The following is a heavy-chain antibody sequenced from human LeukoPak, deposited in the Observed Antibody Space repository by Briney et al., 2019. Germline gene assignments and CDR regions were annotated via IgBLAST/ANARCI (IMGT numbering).Heavy chain of an antibody. V-gene: IGHV4-34*01. J-gene: IGHJ4*02. CDR1: GGSFSGYC. CDR3: ARDLAAATA. D-gene: IGHD6-13*01. CDR2: INHSGST. Sequence: PSETLSLTCAVYGGSFSGYCWSWIRQPPGKGLEWIGEINHSGSTNYNPSLKSRVTISVDTSKNQFSLKLSSVTAADTAVYYCARDLAAATAWGQGTLVTVSS.